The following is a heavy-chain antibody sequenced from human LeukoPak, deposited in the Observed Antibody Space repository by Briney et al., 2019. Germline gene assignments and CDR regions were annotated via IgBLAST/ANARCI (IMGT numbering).Heavy chain of an antibody. Sequence: PGRSLRLSCAASGFTFSSYGMHWVRQAPGKGLEWVAVISYDGSNKYYADSVKGRFTISRDNSKNTLYLQMNSLRAEDTAVYYCAKDGDSSGYYYFDYWGQGTLVTVSS. CDR1: GFTFSSYG. CDR2: ISYDGSNK. V-gene: IGHV3-30*18. CDR3: AKDGDSSGYYYFDY. J-gene: IGHJ4*02. D-gene: IGHD3-22*01.